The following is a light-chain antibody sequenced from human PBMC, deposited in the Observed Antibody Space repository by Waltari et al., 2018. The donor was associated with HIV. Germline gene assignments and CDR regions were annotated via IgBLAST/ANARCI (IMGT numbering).Light chain of an antibody. CDR1: ESISTF. Sequence: DIQLTQSPSTLSVSVGDRVTITCRASESISTFLVWYPQKPGKAPRLLIFGASSLQNGVPSRFIGSGSGTDFTLTISSLQPDDFATYYCQHYRSSFRTFGQGTRVEMK. V-gene: IGKV1-5*03. CDR3: QHYRSSFRT. J-gene: IGKJ1*01. CDR2: GAS.